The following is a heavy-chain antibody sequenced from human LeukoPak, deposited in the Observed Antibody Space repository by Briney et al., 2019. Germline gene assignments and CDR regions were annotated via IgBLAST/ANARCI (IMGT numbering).Heavy chain of an antibody. D-gene: IGHD4-17*01. CDR2: ISAYNGNT. V-gene: IGHV1-18*04. CDR1: GYTVTSYG. J-gene: IGHJ4*02. CDR3: ARASGVHGDYPPTIDY. Sequence: ASVKVSCKASGYTVTSYGITWVRPAPGQGVEWMGWISAYNGNTNYAQKLQGRVTMTTDTSTSTAYMELRSLRSDDTAVYYCARASGVHGDYPPTIDYWGQGTLVTVSS.